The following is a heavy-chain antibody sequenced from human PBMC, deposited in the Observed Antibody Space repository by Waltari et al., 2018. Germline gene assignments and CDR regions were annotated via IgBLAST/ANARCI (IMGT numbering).Heavy chain of an antibody. Sequence: QVQLQQWGAGLLKPSETLSLTCAVYGGSFSGYYWSWIRQPPGKGLEWIGEINHSGSTNDKPSLKCRVTRSVDTHKNQCSLKVSSVTAADMAVYYCARGRGYYGGNPRPVDGWGQGTTVTVAS. CDR1: GGSFSGYY. V-gene: IGHV4-34*01. CDR2: INHSGST. J-gene: IGHJ6*02. D-gene: IGHD4-17*01. CDR3: ARGRGYYGGNPRPVDG.